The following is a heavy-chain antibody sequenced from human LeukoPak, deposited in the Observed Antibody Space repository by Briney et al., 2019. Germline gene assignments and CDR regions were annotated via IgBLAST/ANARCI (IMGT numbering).Heavy chain of an antibody. V-gene: IGHV4-31*03. D-gene: IGHD5-18*01. CDR1: GGSISSGGYY. CDR2: IYYSRST. J-gene: IGHJ3*02. Sequence: SETLSLTCTVSGGSISSGGYYWSWIRQHPGKGLEWIGYIYYSRSTYYNPSLKSRVTISVDTSKNQFSLKLSSVTAADTAVYYCARRAVDTAMVNDAFDIWGQGTLVTVSS. CDR3: ARRAVDTAMVNDAFDI.